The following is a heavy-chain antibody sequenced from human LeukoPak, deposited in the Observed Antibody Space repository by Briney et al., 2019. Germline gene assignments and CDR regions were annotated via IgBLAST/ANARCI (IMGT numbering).Heavy chain of an antibody. J-gene: IGHJ4*02. D-gene: IGHD3-16*01. V-gene: IGHV3-66*01. Sequence: GGSLRLPCAASGFSVSTNYMSWVRQAPGKGLEWVSVIYSGGSTYYADSVKGRFTISRDNPKNTLYLQMNSLRAEDTAVYYCARDQEGGYFDYWGQGTLVTVSS. CDR3: ARDQEGGYFDY. CDR2: IYSGGST. CDR1: GFSVSTNY.